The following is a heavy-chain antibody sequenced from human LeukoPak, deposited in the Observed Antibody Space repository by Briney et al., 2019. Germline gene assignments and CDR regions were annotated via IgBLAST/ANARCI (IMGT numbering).Heavy chain of an antibody. Sequence: PGGSLRLSCVASGFTFSSSWMSWVRQGPGKGLEWVASINQDEIHYVDAVRGRFTISRDNAKNSLYLQMNSLRAEDTALYYCAKVVSRGGPFDYWGQGTLVTVSS. CDR3: AKVVSRGGPFDY. V-gene: IGHV3-7*03. CDR2: INQDEI. D-gene: IGHD3-10*01. CDR1: GFTFSSSW. J-gene: IGHJ4*02.